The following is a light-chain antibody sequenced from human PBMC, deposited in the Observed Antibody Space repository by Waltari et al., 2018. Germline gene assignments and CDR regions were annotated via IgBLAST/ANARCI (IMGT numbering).Light chain of an antibody. Sequence: ETVMTQSPATLSVSPGERATLSCRASQSVSSGLAWYQQKPGQAPRLLIYGASTRATGIPARFSGSGSGTEFTLTISSLQSEDFAVYYCHQYNNWPGTFGQGTKVEIK. CDR1: QSVSSG. CDR3: HQYNNWPGT. V-gene: IGKV3-15*01. CDR2: GAS. J-gene: IGKJ1*01.